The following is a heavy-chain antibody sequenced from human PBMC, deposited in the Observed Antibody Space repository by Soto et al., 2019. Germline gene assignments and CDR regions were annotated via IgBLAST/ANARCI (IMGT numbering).Heavy chain of an antibody. J-gene: IGHJ6*02. D-gene: IGHD5-12*01. CDR1: GFTFDDYA. V-gene: IGHV3-9*01. Sequence: GGSLRLSCAASGFTFDDYAMHWVRQAPGKGLEWVSGISWNSGSIGYADSVKGRFTISRDNAKNSLYLQMNSLRAEDTALYYCAKGLSGYESYYYGMDVWGQGTTVTVSS. CDR2: ISWNSGSI. CDR3: AKGLSGYESYYYGMDV.